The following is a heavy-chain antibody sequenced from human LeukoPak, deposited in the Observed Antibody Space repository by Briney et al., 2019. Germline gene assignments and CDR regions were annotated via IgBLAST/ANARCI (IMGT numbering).Heavy chain of an antibody. J-gene: IGHJ4*02. D-gene: IGHD4-23*01. V-gene: IGHV3-30*18. CDR3: AKDGALLRWPVYYFDY. Sequence: AGGSLRLSCAASGFTFSSCGMHWVRQAPGKGLEWVAVISYDGSNKYYADSVKGRFTISRDNSKNTLYLQMNSLRAEDTAIYYCAKDGALLRWPVYYFDYWGQGTLVTVSS. CDR1: GFTFSSCG. CDR2: ISYDGSNK.